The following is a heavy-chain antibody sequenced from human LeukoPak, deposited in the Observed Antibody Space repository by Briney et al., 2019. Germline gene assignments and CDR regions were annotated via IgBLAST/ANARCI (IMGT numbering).Heavy chain of an antibody. J-gene: IGHJ4*02. CDR1: GVSVSSNSAA. D-gene: IGHD3-22*01. Sequence: SQTLSLTCAISGVSVSSNSAAWNWIRQSPSRGLEWLGRTYYRSKWYNNYAESVKSRITINPDTSKNQFSLQLSSVTPEDTAVYYCAREVEVSTVIAFYDYWGQGTLVTVSS. CDR2: TYYRSKWYN. CDR3: AREVEVSTVIAFYDY. V-gene: IGHV6-1*01.